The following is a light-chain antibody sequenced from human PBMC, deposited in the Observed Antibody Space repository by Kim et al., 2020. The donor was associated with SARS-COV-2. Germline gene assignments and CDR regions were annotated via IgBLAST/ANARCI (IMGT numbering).Light chain of an antibody. CDR1: SNDVGNYNY. J-gene: IGLJ2*01. Sequence: QSALTQPRSVSGSPGQSITISCTGTSNDVGNYNYVSWYQQHPDRAPKLIISEVSSRPSGVSDRFSGSKSGNTASLTISGLQAEDEANYYCSSYTGSTTYVVFGGGTKVTVL. CDR2: EVS. V-gene: IGLV2-14*01. CDR3: SSYTGSTTYVV.